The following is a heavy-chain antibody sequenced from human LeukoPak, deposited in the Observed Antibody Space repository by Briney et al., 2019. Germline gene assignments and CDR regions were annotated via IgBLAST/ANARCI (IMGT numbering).Heavy chain of an antibody. J-gene: IGHJ5*02. CDR3: ARGYCSGGSCYPRHSYNWFDP. V-gene: IGHV1-3*01. CDR1: GYTFTSCA. CDR2: INAGNGNT. Sequence: ASVKVSCKASGYTFTSCAMHWVRQAPGQRLEWMGWINAGNGNTKYSQKFQGRVTITRDTSASTAYMELSSLRSEDTAVYYCARGYCSGGSCYPRHSYNWFDPWGQGTLVTVSS. D-gene: IGHD2-15*01.